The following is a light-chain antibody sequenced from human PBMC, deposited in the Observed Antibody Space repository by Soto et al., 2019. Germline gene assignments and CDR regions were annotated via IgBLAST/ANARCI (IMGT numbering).Light chain of an antibody. CDR1: SSDVGGYNY. V-gene: IGLV2-14*01. CDR2: EVS. CDR3: SSYTINRTYV. Sequence: LTQPASVSGSPGQSVTISCTGTSSDVGGYNYVSWYQQNPGKAPKLMIYEVSNRPSGVSNRFSGSKSGNTASLTISGLQAEDEADYYCSSYTINRTYVFGTGTKVTVL. J-gene: IGLJ1*01.